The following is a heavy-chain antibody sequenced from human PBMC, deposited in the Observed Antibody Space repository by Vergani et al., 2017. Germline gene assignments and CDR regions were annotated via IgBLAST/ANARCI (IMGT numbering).Heavy chain of an antibody. V-gene: IGHV3-23*04. CDR1: GFTFIMHA. CDR2: LSASDRRT. J-gene: IGHJ4*02. CDR3: ARSRYDSSGFSTIFRY. Sequence: VQLVESGGGVVQPGGSLRLSCAASGFTFIMHAMSWVRQAPGKGLEWVSTLSASDRRTHYADHVKGRFTISRDISRNTLFLQMNSLRVEDTAVYYCARSRYDSSGFSTIFRYWGQGTRVTVS. D-gene: IGHD3-22*01.